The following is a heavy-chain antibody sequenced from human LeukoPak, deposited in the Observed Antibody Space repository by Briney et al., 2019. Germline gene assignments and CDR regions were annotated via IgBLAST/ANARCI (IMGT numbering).Heavy chain of an antibody. D-gene: IGHD3-22*01. V-gene: IGHV4-31*03. Sequence: SQTLSLTCTVSGGSISSGGYYWSWIRQHPGRGLEWIGYIYYSGSAYYNPSLKSRVTISVDTSENQFSLKLSSVTAADTAVYYCARFDSRTTTVDYWGQGTLVTVSS. CDR2: IYYSGSA. CDR3: ARFDSRTTTVDY. CDR1: GGSISSGGYY. J-gene: IGHJ4*02.